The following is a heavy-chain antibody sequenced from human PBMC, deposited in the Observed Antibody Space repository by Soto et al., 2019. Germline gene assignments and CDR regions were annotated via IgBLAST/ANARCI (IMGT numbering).Heavy chain of an antibody. D-gene: IGHD1-7*01. CDR1: GFTFSSYA. CDR3: ATPVDLYNWNYVQNAY. J-gene: IGHJ4*02. V-gene: IGHV3-30-3*01. CDR2: ISYDGSNK. Sequence: GGSLRLSCAASGFTFSSYAMHWVRQAPGKGLEWVAVISYDGSNKYYADSVKGRFTISRDNSKNTLYLQMNSLRAEDTAVYYCATPVDLYNWNYVQNAYWGQGTLVTVSS.